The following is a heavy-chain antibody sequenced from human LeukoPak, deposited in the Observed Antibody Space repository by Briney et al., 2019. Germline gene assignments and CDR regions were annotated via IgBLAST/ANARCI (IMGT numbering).Heavy chain of an antibody. D-gene: IGHD1-26*01. CDR1: GFTFDDYG. V-gene: IGHV3-20*04. CDR2: INWNGGSA. Sequence: RTGGSLRLSCAASGFTFDDYGMSWVRQAPGKGLEWVSGINWNGGSAGYADSVKGRFTISGDNAKNSLYLQMNSLRAEDTALYYCEREDIVGATYFDYWGQGTLVTVSS. J-gene: IGHJ4*02. CDR3: EREDIVGATYFDY.